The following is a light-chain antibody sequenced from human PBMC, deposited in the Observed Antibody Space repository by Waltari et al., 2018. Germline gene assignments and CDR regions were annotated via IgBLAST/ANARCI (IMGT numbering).Light chain of an antibody. CDR2: DVT. J-gene: IGLJ2*01. V-gene: IGLV2-11*01. CDR3: SSYAGSSVA. CDR1: NSDVGGYNS. Sequence: QSALTQPRSVSGSPGQSITISCSGRNSDVGGYNSVSWYQQHPGKAPKLLISDVTKRPSGVPDRFSGSKSGNTASLTISGLQAEDEADYYCSSYAGSSVAFGGGTKLTVL.